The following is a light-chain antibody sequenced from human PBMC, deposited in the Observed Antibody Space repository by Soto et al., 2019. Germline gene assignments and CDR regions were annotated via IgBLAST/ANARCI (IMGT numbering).Light chain of an antibody. V-gene: IGKV3-20*01. CDR3: QYQGS. J-gene: IGKJ4*01. CDR2: DVS. CDR1: QSVSRRY. Sequence: IVLTQSPDTLSLSPGQRATLSCRASQSVSRRYLAWYQQKPGQAPMLLIYDVSERASDIPDGFSGSGSGTDFTLTINRLVPEDVAVYYCQYQGSFGGGTKVEIK.